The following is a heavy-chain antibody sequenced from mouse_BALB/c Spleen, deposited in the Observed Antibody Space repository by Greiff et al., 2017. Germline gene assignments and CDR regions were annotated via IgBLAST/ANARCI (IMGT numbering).Heavy chain of an antibody. CDR1: GFSLTGYG. J-gene: IGHJ4*01. V-gene: IGHV2-6-7*01. D-gene: IGHD1-1*01. Sequence: VQLQESGPGLVAPSQSLSITCTVSGFSLTGYGVNWVRQPPGKGLEWLGMIWGDGSTDYNSALKSRLSISKDNSKSQVFLKMNSLQTDDTARYYCARGDYYGSSYGDAMDYWGQGTSVTVSS. CDR2: IWGDGST. CDR3: ARGDYYGSSYGDAMDY.